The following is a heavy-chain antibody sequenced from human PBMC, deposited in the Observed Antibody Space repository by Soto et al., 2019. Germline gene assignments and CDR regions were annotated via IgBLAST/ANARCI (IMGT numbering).Heavy chain of an antibody. CDR2: ISWNSGSI. CDR1: GFTFDDYA. V-gene: IGHV3-9*01. J-gene: IGHJ6*02. CDR3: AKDRGGEDYYGMDV. D-gene: IGHD3-10*01. Sequence: GGSLRLSCAASGFTFDDYAMHWVRQAPGKGLEWVSGISWNSGSIGYADSVKGRFTISRDNAKNSLYLQMNSLRAEDTALYYCAKDRGGEDYYGMDVWGQGTTVTVSS.